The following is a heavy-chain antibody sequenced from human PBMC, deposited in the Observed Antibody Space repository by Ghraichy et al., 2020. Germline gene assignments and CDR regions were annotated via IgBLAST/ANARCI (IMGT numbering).Heavy chain of an antibody. CDR3: ARGALGQNPFQH. V-gene: IGHV4-39*01. Sequence: SETLSLTCTVSGGSISSSSYYWGWIRQPPGKGLEWIGSIYYSGSTYYNPSLKSRVTISVDTSKNQFSLKLSSVTAADTAVYYCARGALGQNPFQHCGQGTLVTVFS. CDR1: GGSISSSSYY. J-gene: IGHJ1*01. D-gene: IGHD3-16*01. CDR2: IYYSGST.